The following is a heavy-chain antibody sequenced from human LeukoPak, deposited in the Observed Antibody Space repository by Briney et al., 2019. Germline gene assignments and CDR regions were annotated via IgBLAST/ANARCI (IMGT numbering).Heavy chain of an antibody. V-gene: IGHV3-21*01. CDR3: ARNSSSWYYIDY. CDR1: GFTFSYYS. J-gene: IGHJ4*02. D-gene: IGHD6-13*01. CDR2: ISSSSSYI. Sequence: GGSLRLSCAASGFTFSYYSMNWVRQAAGQGLEWVSSISSSSSYIYYADSVEGRFTISRDNAKNSLYLQMNSLRAEDTAVYYCARNSSSWYYIDYCGQGTLVTVSS.